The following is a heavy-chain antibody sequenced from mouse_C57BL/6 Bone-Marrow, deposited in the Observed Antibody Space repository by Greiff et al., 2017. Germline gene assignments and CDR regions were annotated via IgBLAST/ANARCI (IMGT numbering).Heavy chain of an antibody. CDR2: INPNNGGT. V-gene: IGHV1-26*01. J-gene: IGHJ3*01. CDR1: GYTFTDYY. CDR3: ARDDGYYPWFAY. D-gene: IGHD2-3*01. Sequence: VQLQQSGPELVKPGASVKISCKASGYTFTDYYMNWVKQSHGKSLEWIGDINPNNGGTSYNQKFKGKATFTVDKSSSTAYLELRSLTSEDSAVYYCARDDGYYPWFAYWGQGTLVTVSA.